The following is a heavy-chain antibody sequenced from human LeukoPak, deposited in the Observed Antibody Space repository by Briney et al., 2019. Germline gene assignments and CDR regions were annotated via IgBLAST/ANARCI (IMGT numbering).Heavy chain of an antibody. CDR1: GFTFSSYA. J-gene: IGHJ4*02. CDR2: ISGSGGST. D-gene: IGHD6-13*01. Sequence: GGSLRLSCAASGFTFSSYAMSWVRQAPGKGLEWVSAISGSGGSTYYADSVKGRFTISRDNSKNTLYLQMNSLRAEDTAVYYCAKAGSWIAAAGRRSFDYWGQGTLVTVSS. V-gene: IGHV3-23*01. CDR3: AKAGSWIAAAGRRSFDY.